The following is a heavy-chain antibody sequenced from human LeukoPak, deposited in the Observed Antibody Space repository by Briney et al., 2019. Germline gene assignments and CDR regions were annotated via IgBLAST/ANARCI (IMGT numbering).Heavy chain of an antibody. V-gene: IGHV4-39*07. CDR2: IYHSGST. Sequence: SETLSLTCTVSGGSVTYTNYYWGWIRQPPGKGLEWIVEIYHSGSTNYNPSLKSRVTISVDKSKNQFSVKLSSVTAADTAVYYCATRITIFGVVSDYWGQGTLVTVSS. CDR1: GGSVTYTNYY. CDR3: ATRITIFGVVSDY. J-gene: IGHJ4*02. D-gene: IGHD3-3*01.